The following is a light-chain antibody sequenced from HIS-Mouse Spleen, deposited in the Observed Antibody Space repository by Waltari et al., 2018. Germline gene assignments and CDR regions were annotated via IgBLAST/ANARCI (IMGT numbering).Light chain of an antibody. CDR1: KLGDKY. CDR3: QAWDSSTAVV. Sequence: SYELTQPPSVSVSPGQTASITRSGDKLGDKYASWYQQKPGNSPVLVIYQDSKRPSGIPERFSGSNSGNTATLTISGTQAMDEADYYCQAWDSSTAVVFGGGTKLTVL. J-gene: IGLJ2*01. V-gene: IGLV3-1*01. CDR2: QDS.